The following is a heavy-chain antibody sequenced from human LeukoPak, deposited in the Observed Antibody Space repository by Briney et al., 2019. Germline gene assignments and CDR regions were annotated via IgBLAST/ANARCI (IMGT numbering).Heavy chain of an antibody. Sequence: GGSLRLSCAASGFTFSSYSMNWVRQAPGKGLEWVSYISSSSSTIYYADSVKGRFTISRDNAKNSLYLQTNSLRAEDTAVYYCAREEWFDPWGQGTLVTVSS. CDR2: ISSSSSTI. CDR3: AREEWFDP. V-gene: IGHV3-48*04. J-gene: IGHJ5*02. CDR1: GFTFSSYS.